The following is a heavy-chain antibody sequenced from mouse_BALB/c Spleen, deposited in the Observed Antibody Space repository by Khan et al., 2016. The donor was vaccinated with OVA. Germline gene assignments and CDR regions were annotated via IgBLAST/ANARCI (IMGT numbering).Heavy chain of an antibody. CDR1: GYTFTSYV. J-gene: IGHJ3*01. CDR3: LRSLSDDGSAYEGFAY. Sequence: VRLQQSGPELVKPGASVKMSCKASGYTFTSYVMHWVKQKPGQGLEWIGYISPNNDGFKYNEKFRSKATLTSDKSSSTAYMELSSLTSEDSALYYWLRSLSDDGSAYEGFAYWGQGTLVTVSA. V-gene: IGHV1S136*01. D-gene: IGHD1-1*01. CDR2: ISPNNDGF.